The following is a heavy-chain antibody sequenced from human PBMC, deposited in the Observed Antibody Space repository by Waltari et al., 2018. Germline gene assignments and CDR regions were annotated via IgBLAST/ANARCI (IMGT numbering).Heavy chain of an antibody. Sequence: QLQLQESGPGLVKPSETLSLTCTVSGCSISSSSYYWGWIRQPQGKGLEWIGSIYYSGSTYYNPSLKSRVTISVDTSKNQFSLKLSSVTAADTAVYYCARDHTQLLYPPHGAFDYWGQGTLVTVSS. J-gene: IGHJ4*02. CDR1: GCSISSSSYY. CDR3: ARDHTQLLYPPHGAFDY. CDR2: IYYSGST. D-gene: IGHD2-2*02. V-gene: IGHV4-39*07.